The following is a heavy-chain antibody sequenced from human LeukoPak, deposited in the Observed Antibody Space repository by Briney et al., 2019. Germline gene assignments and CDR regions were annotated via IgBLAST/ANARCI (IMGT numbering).Heavy chain of an antibody. D-gene: IGHD6-13*01. V-gene: IGHV4-59*12. CDR3: ARGRYLTTSGGAAAGFLDY. CDR1: GDSISIYY. CDR2: IDHTGST. J-gene: IGHJ4*02. Sequence: SETLSLTCTVSGDSISIYYWTWIRQPPGKGLEWIGYIDHTGSTNYNPSLNSRVTISRDTSKNDFSLRLTSVTAADTAVYYCARGRYLTTSGGAAAGFLDYWGQGSLVTVST.